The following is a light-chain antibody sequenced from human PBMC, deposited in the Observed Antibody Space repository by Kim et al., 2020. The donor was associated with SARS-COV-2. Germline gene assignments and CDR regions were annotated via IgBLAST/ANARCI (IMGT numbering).Light chain of an antibody. CDR1: SSDVGGYNY. V-gene: IGLV2-11*01. CDR2: DVS. Sequence: GRSVTISCTGTSSDVGGYNYVSWYQQHPGKAPKLMIYDVSKRPSGVPDRFSGSKSGNTASLTISGLQAEDEADYYCCSYAGSYGYVFGTGTKVTVL. CDR3: CSYAGSYGYV. J-gene: IGLJ1*01.